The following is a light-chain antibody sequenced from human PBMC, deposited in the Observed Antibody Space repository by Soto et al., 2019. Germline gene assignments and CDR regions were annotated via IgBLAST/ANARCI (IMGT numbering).Light chain of an antibody. CDR3: QVWDRNTDHVE. V-gene: IGLV3-21*04. CDR1: NIATNS. J-gene: IGLJ2*01. CDR2: YDR. Sequence: SYELTQPPSVSVAPGETARVTCGGNNIATNSVHWHQQKPGQAPVLVMYYDRDRPSGIPERFSGSKSGNTATLTISRVEAEDEADYYCQVWDRNTDHVEFGGGTKLTVL.